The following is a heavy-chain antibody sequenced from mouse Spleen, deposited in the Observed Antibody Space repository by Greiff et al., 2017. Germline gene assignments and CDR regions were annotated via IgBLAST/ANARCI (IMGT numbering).Heavy chain of an antibody. J-gene: IGHJ4*01. CDR3: AKKEDYSNFYAMDY. CDR1: GFSLTSYG. D-gene: IGHD2-5*01. V-gene: IGHV2-5*01. Sequence: QVQLQQSGPGLVQPSQSLSITCTVSGFSLTSYGVHWVRQSPGKGLEWLGVIWRGGSTDYNAAFMSRLSITKDNSKSQVFFKMNSLQADDTAIYYCAKKEDYSNFYAMDYWGQGTSVTVSS. CDR2: IWRGGST.